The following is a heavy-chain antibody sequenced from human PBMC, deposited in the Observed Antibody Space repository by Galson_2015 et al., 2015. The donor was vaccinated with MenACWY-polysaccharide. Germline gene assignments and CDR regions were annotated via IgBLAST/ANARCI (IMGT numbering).Heavy chain of an antibody. CDR1: GYTFTTHY. V-gene: IGHV1-2*02. J-gene: IGHJ4*02. CDR3: ARGGGRYRFDY. Sequence: SVKVSCKASGYTFTTHYFHWLRQAPGQGLEWMGWINPNSGATTYAQRFQGRVMMTRDTSISTVYMELSRLKSDDTAVYYCARGGGRYRFDYWCQGTLVTVSA. CDR2: INPNSGAT. D-gene: IGHD1-26*01.